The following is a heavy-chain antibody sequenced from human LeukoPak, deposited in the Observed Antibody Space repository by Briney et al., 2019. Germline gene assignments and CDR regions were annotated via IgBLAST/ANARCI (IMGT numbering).Heavy chain of an antibody. CDR2: INHSGST. CDR3: ARSHYDNSSGYYKDWFDP. Sequence: SETLSLTCAVYGGSFSGYYWSWIRQPPGKGLEWIGEINHSGSTNYNPSLKSRVTISVDTSKNQFSLKLSSVTAADTAVYYCARSHYDNSSGYYKDWFDPWGQGTLVTVSS. V-gene: IGHV4-34*01. CDR1: GGSFSGYY. J-gene: IGHJ5*02. D-gene: IGHD3-9*01.